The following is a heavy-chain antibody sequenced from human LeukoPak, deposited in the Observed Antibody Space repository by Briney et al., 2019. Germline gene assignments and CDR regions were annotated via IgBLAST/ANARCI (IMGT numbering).Heavy chain of an antibody. J-gene: IGHJ3*02. CDR2: ISGSGGGT. D-gene: IGHD4-17*01. CDR3: ATRKSYGDHAFDI. Sequence: GGSLRLSCAASGFTFSTYAMSWVRQAAGKGLEWVSLISGSGGGTYYADSVKGRFTISRDNSKNTLYLQMNSLRAEDTAVYYCATRKSYGDHAFDIWGQGTMVTVSS. V-gene: IGHV3-23*01. CDR1: GFTFSTYA.